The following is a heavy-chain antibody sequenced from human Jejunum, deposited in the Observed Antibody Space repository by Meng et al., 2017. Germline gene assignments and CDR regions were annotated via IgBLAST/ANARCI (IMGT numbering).Heavy chain of an antibody. J-gene: IGHJ4*02. Sequence: QGQLQASGPGLVRPSETLSLTCTVSGGSVSSGFYYWSWIRQPPGKGLEWIGYISDSGTTNYNPSLKSRVTMSVDTSKNHFSLKLTSVTAADTAVYFCARDSETYPTYFDYWGQGTLVTVSS. D-gene: IGHD5-24*01. CDR3: ARDSETYPTYFDY. CDR1: GGSVSSGFYY. CDR2: ISDSGTT. V-gene: IGHV4-61*03.